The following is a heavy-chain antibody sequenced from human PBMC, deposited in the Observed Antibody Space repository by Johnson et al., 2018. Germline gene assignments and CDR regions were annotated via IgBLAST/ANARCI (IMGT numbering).Heavy chain of an antibody. D-gene: IGHD1-14*01. V-gene: IGHV3-23*04. CDR2: NSGSGGGT. Sequence: VQLVQSGGGMVQPGGSLRLSCAASGFTFSNYAMTWVRQAPGKGLEWVSGNSGSGGGTYYADSVRGRFTISRDNSKSTLYLQMDSLRVEDMSVYYCARVGTNDGFDIWGQGTMVTVSS. CDR1: GFTFSNYA. CDR3: ARVGTNDGFDI. J-gene: IGHJ3*02.